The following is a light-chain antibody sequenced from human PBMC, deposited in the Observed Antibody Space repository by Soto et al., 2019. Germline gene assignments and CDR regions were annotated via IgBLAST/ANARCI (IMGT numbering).Light chain of an antibody. Sequence: QPVLTQPPSVSGAPGQRVTISCTGDGSNIGAGYDVHWYQQLPGSAPTLLIYDNNNRPSGVPDRFSGSRSGTSASLAITGLQAEDEAAYICQSYDSRLSAVVFGGGTKVTVL. CDR2: DNN. J-gene: IGLJ2*01. CDR3: QSYDSRLSAVV. CDR1: GSNIGAGYD. V-gene: IGLV1-40*01.